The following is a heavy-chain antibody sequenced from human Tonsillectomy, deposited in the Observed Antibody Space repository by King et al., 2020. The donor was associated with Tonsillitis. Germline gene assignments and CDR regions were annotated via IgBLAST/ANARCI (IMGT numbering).Heavy chain of an antibody. CDR1: GFTFSSYG. CDR3: AKGPCGDYGWVDY. Sequence: VQLVESGGGVVQPGRSLRLSCAASGFTFSSYGMHWVRQAPGKGLEWVAVISYDGSNKYYADSVKGRFTISRDNSKNTLYLQMNSLRAEDTAVYYCAKGPCGDYGWVDYWGQGTLVTVSS. D-gene: IGHD4-17*01. J-gene: IGHJ4*02. V-gene: IGHV3-30*18. CDR2: ISYDGSNK.